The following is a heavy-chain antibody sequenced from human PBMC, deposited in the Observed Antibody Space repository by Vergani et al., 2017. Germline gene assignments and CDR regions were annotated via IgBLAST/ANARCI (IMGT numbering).Heavy chain of an antibody. CDR3: ARGSRYYYDSSGYYYFDF. CDR2: IIPILGIA. D-gene: IGHD3-22*01. J-gene: IGHJ4*02. CDR1: GGTFSSYT. Sequence: QVQLVQSGAEVKKPGSSVKVSCKASGGTFSSYTISWVRQAPGQGLEWMGRIIPILGIANYAQKFQGRVTITADKSTSTAYMELSSLRSDDTAVYYCARGSRYYYDSSGYYYFDFWGQGTLVTVSS. V-gene: IGHV1-69*02.